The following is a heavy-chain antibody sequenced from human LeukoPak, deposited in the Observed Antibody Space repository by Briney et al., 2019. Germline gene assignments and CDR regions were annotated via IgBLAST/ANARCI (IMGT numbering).Heavy chain of an antibody. CDR3: ASGYDPSFDY. V-gene: IGHV3-7*01. CDR2: IKQDGSEK. CDR1: GFTFSSYT. J-gene: IGHJ4*02. Sequence: GGSLRLSCAASGFTFSSYTMSWVRQAPGKGLEWVANIKQDGSEKYYVDSVEGRFTISRDNAKNSLYLQMNSLRAEDTAVYYCASGYDPSFDYWGQGTLVTVSS. D-gene: IGHD5-12*01.